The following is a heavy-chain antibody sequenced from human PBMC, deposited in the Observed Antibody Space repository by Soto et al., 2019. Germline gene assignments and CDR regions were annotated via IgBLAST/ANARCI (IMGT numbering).Heavy chain of an antibody. V-gene: IGHV1-69*06. Sequence: QEHLVQSGAEVKKPGSSVKVSCKASGGSFSTYSISWVRQAPGPGLEWMGGIIPIFRTTNYAQKFQGRVTITADTSASTVYMELSSLRSQDTAVYYCARGTAEYYMRSLSHFASWGQGTPITVSS. J-gene: IGHJ4*02. CDR1: GGSFSTYS. D-gene: IGHD3-10*01. CDR3: ARGTAEYYMRSLSHFAS. CDR2: IIPIFRTT.